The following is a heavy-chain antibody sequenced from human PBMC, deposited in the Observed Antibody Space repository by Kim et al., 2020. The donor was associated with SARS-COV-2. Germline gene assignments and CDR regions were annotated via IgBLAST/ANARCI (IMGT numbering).Heavy chain of an antibody. D-gene: IGHD2-15*01. CDR2: INHSGST. V-gene: IGHV4-34*01. CDR3: ARGGGIRLGYCSGGSCYSLREAPAHGGTHNWFDP. Sequence: SETLSLTCAVYGGSFSGYYWSWIRQPPGKGLEWIGEINHSGSTNYNPSLKSRVTISVDTSKNQFSLKLSSVTAADTAVYYCARGGGIRLGYCSGGSCYSLREAPAHGGTHNWFDPWGKGTPVTVSS. J-gene: IGHJ5*02. CDR1: GGSFSGYY.